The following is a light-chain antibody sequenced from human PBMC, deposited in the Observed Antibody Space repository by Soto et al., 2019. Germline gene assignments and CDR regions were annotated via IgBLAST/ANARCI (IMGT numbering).Light chain of an antibody. CDR1: SSDVGFYNY. CDR2: DVT. J-gene: IGLJ2*01. CDR3: QSYDSSLIGSVV. V-gene: IGLV2-11*01. Sequence: QSALTQPRSVSGSPGQSVTISCTGTSSDVGFYNYFSWYQQHPGKAPKLMIYDVTKRPSGVPERFSGSKSGTSASLAITGLQAEDEADYYCQSYDSSLIGSVVFGGGTKLTVL.